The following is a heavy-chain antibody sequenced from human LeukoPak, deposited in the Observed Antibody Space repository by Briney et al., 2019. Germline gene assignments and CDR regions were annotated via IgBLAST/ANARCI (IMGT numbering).Heavy chain of an antibody. CDR2: IYHSGST. CDR1: GYSISSGYY. J-gene: IGHJ2*01. V-gene: IGHV4-38-2*02. D-gene: IGHD3-10*01. Sequence: SETLSLTCTVSGYSISSGYYWGWIRQPPGKGLEWIGSIYHSGSTYYNPSLKSRVTISVDTSKNQFSLKLSSVTAADTAVYYCATSYGSGRYYTYWYFDLWGRGTLVTVSS. CDR3: ATSYGSGRYYTYWYFDL.